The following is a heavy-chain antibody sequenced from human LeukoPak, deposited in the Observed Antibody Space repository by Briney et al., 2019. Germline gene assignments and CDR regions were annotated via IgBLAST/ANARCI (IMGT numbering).Heavy chain of an antibody. CDR2: IYTSGST. CDR3: ARLGSGSLTAYDNWFDP. Sequence: PSETLSLTCTVSGGSISSYFWSWIRQPPGKGLEWIEYIYTSGSTDYNPSLKSRVTISVDTSKNQLSLKLNSVTAADTAVYYCARLGSGSLTAYDNWFDPWGQGTLVTVSS. J-gene: IGHJ5*02. D-gene: IGHD6-13*01. CDR1: GGSISSYF. V-gene: IGHV4-4*09.